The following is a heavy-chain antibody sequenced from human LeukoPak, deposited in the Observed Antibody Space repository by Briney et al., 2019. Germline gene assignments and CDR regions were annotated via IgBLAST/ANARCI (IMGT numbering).Heavy chain of an antibody. V-gene: IGHV7-4-1*02. Sequence: ASVKVSCKASGYTFTSYAMNWVRQAPGQGLEWMGWINTNTGNPTYAQGFTGRFVFSLDTSVSTAYLQISSLKAEDTAVYYCARDPYSYGYSYAQYWGQGTLVTVSS. D-gene: IGHD5-18*01. CDR1: GYTFTSYA. J-gene: IGHJ4*02. CDR3: ARDPYSYGYSYAQY. CDR2: INTNTGNP.